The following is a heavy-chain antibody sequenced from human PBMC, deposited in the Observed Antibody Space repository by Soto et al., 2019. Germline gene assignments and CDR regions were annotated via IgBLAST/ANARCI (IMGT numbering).Heavy chain of an antibody. D-gene: IGHD2-21*02. V-gene: IGHV3-74*01. CDR3: VRGQEGRTAAHWFDP. Sequence: EVQLVESGGDLVQPGGSLRLSCAGSGFTFTMYWMHWVRQAPGEGPIWVSGVDGAGSSTTYADSVKGRFTIFRDNAKNTLYLQMNSLRAEDTAVYYCVRGQEGRTAAHWFDPWGQGTLVTVST. CDR2: VDGAGSST. CDR1: GFTFTMYW. J-gene: IGHJ5*02.